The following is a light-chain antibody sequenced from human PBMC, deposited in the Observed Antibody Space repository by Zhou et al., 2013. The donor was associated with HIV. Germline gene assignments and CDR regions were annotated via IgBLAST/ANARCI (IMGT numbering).Light chain of an antibody. Sequence: ELVLTQSPGTLSLSPGERATLSCRASQIVRSEYQAWYQQKPGQAPRLLIYGASTRAAGIPDRFSGSGSETEFTLTISRLEPEDFAVYHCQHYGTSPYAFGQGTQAG. CDR1: QIVRSEY. CDR3: QHYGTSPYA. CDR2: GAS. V-gene: IGKV3-20*01. J-gene: IGKJ2*01.